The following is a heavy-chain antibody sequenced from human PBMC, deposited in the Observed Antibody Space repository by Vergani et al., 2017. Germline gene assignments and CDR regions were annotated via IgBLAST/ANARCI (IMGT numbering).Heavy chain of an antibody. CDR2: IYYSGST. J-gene: IGHJ4*02. D-gene: IGHD3-22*01. CDR1: GGSISSGSYY. CDR3: ARDGYYYDSSGYYFDY. V-gene: IGHV4-61*02. Sequence: QVQLQESGPGLVKPSQTLSLTCTVSGGSISSGSYYWSWIRQPAGKGLEWIGSIYYSGSTYYNPSLKSRVTISVDTSKNQFSLKLSSVTAADTAVYYCARDGYYYDSSGYYFDYWGQGTLVTVSS.